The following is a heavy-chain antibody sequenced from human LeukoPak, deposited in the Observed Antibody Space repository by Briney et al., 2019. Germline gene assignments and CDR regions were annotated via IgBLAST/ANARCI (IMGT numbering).Heavy chain of an antibody. CDR3: SRDPRRVDY. Sequence: GGSLRLSCAGSGFTFSDSSMTWIRQSPGKGLEWVSYISGSGHDISYADSVKGRFTISRDNAKSSLYLQMNSLRAEDTAVYYCSRDPRRVDYWGQGTLVTVSS. CDR2: ISGSGHDI. V-gene: IGHV3-11*01. J-gene: IGHJ4*02. CDR1: GFTFSDSS.